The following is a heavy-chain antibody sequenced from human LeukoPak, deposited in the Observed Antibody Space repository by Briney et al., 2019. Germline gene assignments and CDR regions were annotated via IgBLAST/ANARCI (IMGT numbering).Heavy chain of an antibody. CDR1: GYTFTGYY. CDR3: ARAIYSGYDFDY. V-gene: IGHV1-2*02. CDR2: INPNSGGT. Sequence: ASVKVSCKASGYTFTGYYIHWVRQAPGQGLEWMGWINPNSGGTNYAQKFQGRVTMTRDTSISTAYMELSRLRSDDTAVYYCARAIYSGYDFDYWGQGTLVTVSS. J-gene: IGHJ4*02. D-gene: IGHD5-12*01.